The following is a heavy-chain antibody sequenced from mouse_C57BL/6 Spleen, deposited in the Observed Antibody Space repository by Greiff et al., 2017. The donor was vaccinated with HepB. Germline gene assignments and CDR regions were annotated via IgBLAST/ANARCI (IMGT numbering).Heavy chain of an antibody. D-gene: IGHD2-3*01. CDR1: GYTFTSYW. CDR3: EIPCRVTNWFAY. J-gene: IGHJ3*01. Sequence: QVQLQQPGAELVKPGASVKLSCKASGYTFTSYWMHWVKQRPGQGLEWIGMIHPNSGSTTYNEKFKSKARLTVDKSSSTAHMQLSSLTSDDSAVYYCEIPCRVTNWFAYWGQGTLVTVSA. CDR2: IHPNSGST. V-gene: IGHV1-64*01.